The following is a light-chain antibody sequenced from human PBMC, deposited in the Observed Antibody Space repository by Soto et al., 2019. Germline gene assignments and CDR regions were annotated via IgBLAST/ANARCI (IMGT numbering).Light chain of an antibody. V-gene: IGKV3-20*01. CDR2: GAS. J-gene: IGKJ1*01. CDR1: QSVSSTY. CDR3: QHYGSTPWS. Sequence: EVVLTQSPGTLSVSPGERATLSCRASQSVSSTYLAWYQQRPGQAPRLLIYGASTRATDIPDRISGSGSGTDFTLTVSRLEPEDFAVYYCQHYGSTPWSFGQGTKVDIK.